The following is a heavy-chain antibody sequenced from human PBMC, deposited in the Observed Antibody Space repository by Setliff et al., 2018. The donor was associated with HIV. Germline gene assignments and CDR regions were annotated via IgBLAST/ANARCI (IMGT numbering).Heavy chain of an antibody. CDR2: ISAYNGDT. D-gene: IGHD2-15*01. Sequence: RASVKVSCKASGYTFTNYGISWVRQAPGQGPEWLGWISAYNGDTKYAQKFQGRVTMTTDTSTTTAHMEPRSLRSDDTAVYYCARLKGVLVVMLDAFDIWGQGTMVTVSS. CDR3: ARLKGVLVVMLDAFDI. V-gene: IGHV1-18*01. CDR1: GYTFTNYG. J-gene: IGHJ3*02.